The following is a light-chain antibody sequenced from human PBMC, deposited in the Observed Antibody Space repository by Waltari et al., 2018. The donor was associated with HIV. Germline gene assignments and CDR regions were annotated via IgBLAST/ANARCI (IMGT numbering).Light chain of an antibody. V-gene: IGKV3-20*01. CDR2: GAS. J-gene: IGKJ1*01. Sequence: EIVLTQSPGTLYLSPGERATLSCRASQSVTSTYFAWYQQKPGQAPRLFIYGASSRATGIPDRFSGTGSGTDFTLTISRLEPEDFALYYCQQYGSLQWTFGQGTKVEIK. CDR1: QSVTSTY. CDR3: QQYGSLQWT.